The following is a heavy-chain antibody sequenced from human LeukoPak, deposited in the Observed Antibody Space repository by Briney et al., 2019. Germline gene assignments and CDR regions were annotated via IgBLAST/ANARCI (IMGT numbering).Heavy chain of an antibody. J-gene: IGHJ4*02. V-gene: IGHV3-7*01. CDR2: IKQDESER. D-gene: IGHD4-23*01. Sequence: PGGSLRLSCEGSGFSFSSYWMTWVRQSPGKGPEWVANIKQDESERYTVDSVKGRFTISRDNAKNSVYLHMNSLRAEDTAIYYCARQRTVVTPEFFDYWGQGTLVIVSS. CDR1: GFSFSSYW. CDR3: ARQRTVVTPEFFDY.